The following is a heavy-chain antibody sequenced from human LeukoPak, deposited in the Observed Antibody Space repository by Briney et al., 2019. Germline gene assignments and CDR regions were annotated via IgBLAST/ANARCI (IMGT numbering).Heavy chain of an antibody. D-gene: IGHD6-13*01. CDR1: GGSISSYY. J-gene: IGHJ4*02. CDR3: ARMGIAAAGDGLDY. V-gene: IGHV4-59*08. CDR2: IYYSGST. Sequence: SETLSLTCTVSGGSISSYYWSWIRQPPGKGLEWIGYIYYSGSTNYNPSLKSRVTISVDTSKSQFSLKLSSVTAADTAVYYCARMGIAAAGDGLDYWGQGTLVTVSS.